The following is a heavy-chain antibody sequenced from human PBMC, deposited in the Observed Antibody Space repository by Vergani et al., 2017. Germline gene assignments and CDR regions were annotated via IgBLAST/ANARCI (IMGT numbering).Heavy chain of an antibody. Sequence: QVQLQQWGAGLLKPSETLSLTCAVYGGSFSGYYWSWIRQPPGKGLEWIGYIYYSGSTNNNPSLKSRVTISVDTSKNQFSLKLSSVTAADTAVYYCARGCGSSWYYYYGMDVWGQGTTVTVSS. D-gene: IGHD6-13*01. J-gene: IGHJ6*02. CDR1: GGSFSGYY. CDR3: ARGCGSSWYYYYGMDV. CDR2: IYYSGST. V-gene: IGHV4-34*01.